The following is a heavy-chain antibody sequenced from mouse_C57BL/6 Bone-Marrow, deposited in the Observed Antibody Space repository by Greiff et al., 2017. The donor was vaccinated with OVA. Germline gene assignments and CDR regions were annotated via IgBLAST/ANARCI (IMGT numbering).Heavy chain of an antibody. CDR2: ISSGGSNT. J-gene: IGHJ4*01. Sequence: EVMLVESGGDLVKPGGSLKLSCAASGFTFSSYGMSWVRQTPDTRLEWVATISSGGSNTYYPDSVKGRVTISRDNAKNTLYLQMSSLKSEDTSMYYCVGGYAMDYWGQGTSVTVSS. V-gene: IGHV5-6*02. CDR3: VGGYAMDY. D-gene: IGHD3-3*01. CDR1: GFTFSSYG.